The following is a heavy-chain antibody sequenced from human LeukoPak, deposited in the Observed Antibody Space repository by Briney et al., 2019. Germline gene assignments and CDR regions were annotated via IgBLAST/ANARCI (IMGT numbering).Heavy chain of an antibody. D-gene: IGHD2-2*01. J-gene: IGHJ3*02. Sequence: GGSLRLSCAASGFTFSSYDMHWVRHVTGKGLEWVSAIDTAGDTYYPGSVKGRFTISRENAKNSLYLQMNSLRAGDTAVYFCARVNTRGLDVKDAFDIWGQGTMVTVSS. V-gene: IGHV3-13*01. CDR2: IDTAGDT. CDR3: ARVNTRGLDVKDAFDI. CDR1: GFTFSSYD.